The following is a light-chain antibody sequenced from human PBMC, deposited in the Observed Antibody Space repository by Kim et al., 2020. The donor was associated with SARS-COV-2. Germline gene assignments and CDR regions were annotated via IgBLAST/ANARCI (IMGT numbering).Light chain of an antibody. J-gene: IGLJ3*02. CDR2: YDS. V-gene: IGLV3-21*04. CDR3: QVWDSSSGV. Sequence: SVAPGKAARITGGGNNVGSKSVHWYRQKPGQAPVLVIYYDSDRPSGIPERFSGSNSGNTATLTFGGVEAGDEADYYCQVWDSSSGVFGGGTQLTVL. CDR1: NVGSKS.